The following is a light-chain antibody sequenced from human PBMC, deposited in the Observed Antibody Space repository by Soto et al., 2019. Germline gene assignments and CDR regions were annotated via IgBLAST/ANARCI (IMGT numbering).Light chain of an antibody. CDR2: SAS. CDR3: QQSYNTPLT. CDR1: QGISTW. J-gene: IGKJ4*01. Sequence: DIQMTQSPSSVSASVGDRVTITCRASQGISTWLAWYQQKPGKAPKLLVHSASTLQSGVPSRFSGSGSGTNFTLTITSLQPEDFATYYCQQSYNTPLTFGGGTKVEIK. V-gene: IGKV1-12*01.